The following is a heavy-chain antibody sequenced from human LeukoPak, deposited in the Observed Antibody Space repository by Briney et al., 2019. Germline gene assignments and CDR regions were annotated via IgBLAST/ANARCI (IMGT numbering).Heavy chain of an antibody. V-gene: IGHV4-4*07. D-gene: IGHD3-3*01. J-gene: IGHJ3*02. CDR1: GDSFSTSY. CDR2: IYTSGST. CDR3: ARRASGRYAFDI. Sequence: SETLSLTCAVSGDSFSTSYWTWIRQPAGKGLEWIGRIYTSGSTNYNPSLKGPVTISVDTSKNQFSLKLTSVTAADTAVYYCARRASGRYAFDIWGQGTMVTVSS.